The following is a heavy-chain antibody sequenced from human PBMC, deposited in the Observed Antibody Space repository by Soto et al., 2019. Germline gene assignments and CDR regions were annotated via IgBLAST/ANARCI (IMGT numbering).Heavy chain of an antibody. D-gene: IGHD3-10*01. CDR1: GGSFSGYY. V-gene: IGHV4-34*01. CDR2: INHSGST. CDR3: ARGSKSYSYSSTSYYRDPNLDY. J-gene: IGHJ4*02. Sequence: SETLSLTCAVYGGSFSGYYLSWIRQPPGKGLELIGIINHSGSTNYNPSLQSRRTISSDTSTNQFSLKLSSLTPADTAAYYCARGSKSYSYSSTSYYRDPNLDYWGPGTVVTVSS.